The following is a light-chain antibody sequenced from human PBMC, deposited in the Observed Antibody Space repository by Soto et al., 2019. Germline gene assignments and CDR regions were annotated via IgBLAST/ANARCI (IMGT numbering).Light chain of an antibody. CDR3: HERSSWPLT. Sequence: ELVLTQSPGTLSLSPGGSATLSCRASQSVIRYLAWYQQKPGQALRLLIYDASKRATGIPARFSGSGYVTDVTLTISSLGPEDCAIYYCHERSSWPLTFGGGTRLEIK. CDR1: QSVIRY. CDR2: DAS. J-gene: IGKJ4*01. V-gene: IGKV3-11*01.